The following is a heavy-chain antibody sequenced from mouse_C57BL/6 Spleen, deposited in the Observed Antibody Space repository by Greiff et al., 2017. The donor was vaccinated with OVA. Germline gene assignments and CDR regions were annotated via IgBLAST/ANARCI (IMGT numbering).Heavy chain of an antibody. CDR2: INPSTGGT. Sequence: VQLQQSGPELVKPGASVKISCKASGYSFTGYYMNWVKQSPEKSLEWIGEINPSTGGTTYNQKFKAKATLTVDKSSRTAYMQLKSLTSEDSAVYYCASNYGSSYPFAYWGQGTLVTVSA. J-gene: IGHJ3*01. CDR1: GYSFTGYY. D-gene: IGHD1-1*01. CDR3: ASNYGSSYPFAY. V-gene: IGHV1-42*01.